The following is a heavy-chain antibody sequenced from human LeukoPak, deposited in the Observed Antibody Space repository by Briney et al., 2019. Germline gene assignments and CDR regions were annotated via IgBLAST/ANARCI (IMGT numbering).Heavy chain of an antibody. Sequence: PGGSLRLSCAASGFTFSGSAMHWVRQASGKGLEWVGRIRSKANSYATAYAASVKGRFTISRDNSKNTLYLQMGSLRAEDMAVYYCARGYGSGSYYIPYCFDYWGQGTLVTVSS. J-gene: IGHJ4*02. V-gene: IGHV3-73*01. D-gene: IGHD3-10*01. CDR3: ARGYGSGSYYIPYCFDY. CDR1: GFTFSGSA. CDR2: IRSKANSYAT.